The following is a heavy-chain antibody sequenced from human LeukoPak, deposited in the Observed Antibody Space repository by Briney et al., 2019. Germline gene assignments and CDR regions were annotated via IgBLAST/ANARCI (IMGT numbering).Heavy chain of an antibody. CDR3: VRGTGY. J-gene: IGHJ4*02. CDR2: ISSNGDNT. Sequence: SGGSLRLSCSVSGFTFSTYVMHWARQAPGKGLEYVSAISSNGDNTYHADSVKGRFTISRDNSKNTLYLQMSSLRADDTAVYYCVRGTGYWGQGTLVTVSS. V-gene: IGHV3-64D*06. CDR1: GFTFSTYV.